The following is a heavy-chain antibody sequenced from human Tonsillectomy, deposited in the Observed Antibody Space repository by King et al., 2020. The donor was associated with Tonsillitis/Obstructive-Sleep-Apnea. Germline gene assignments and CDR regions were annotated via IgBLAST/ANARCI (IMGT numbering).Heavy chain of an antibody. D-gene: IGHD3-10*01. CDR2: ISWNSGSI. CDR3: AKDIGSGSYRHDAFDI. J-gene: IGHJ3*02. V-gene: IGHV3-9*01. Sequence: VQLVQSGGGLVQPGRSLRLSCAASGFTFDDYAMHWVRQAPGKGLEWVSGISWNSGSIGYADSVKGRFTISRDNAKNSLYLQMNSLGAEDTALYYCAKDIGSGSYRHDAFDIWGQGTMVTVSS. CDR1: GFTFDDYA.